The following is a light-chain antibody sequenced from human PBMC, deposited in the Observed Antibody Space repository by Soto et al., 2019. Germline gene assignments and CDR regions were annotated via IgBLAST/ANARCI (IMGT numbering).Light chain of an antibody. V-gene: IGKV1-5*03. CDR1: PHIVTD. CDR3: QQYNSYWT. Sequence: IQTTQSPPSLCGSVGDRVTISCRASPHIVTDLTWYQQNVWKATKXLIYXASTLKSGVPSRFSGSGCGTEFTITISSLQAYYVETYCCQQYNSYWTFGQGTKVDIK. J-gene: IGKJ1*01. CDR2: XAS.